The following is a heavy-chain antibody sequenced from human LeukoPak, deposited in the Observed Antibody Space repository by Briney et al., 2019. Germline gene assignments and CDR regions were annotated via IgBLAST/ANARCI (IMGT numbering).Heavy chain of an antibody. J-gene: IGHJ4*02. V-gene: IGHV3-7*01. CDR2: IKQDGSEK. CDR1: GFTFSSYW. Sequence: GGSLRLSCGASGFTFSSYWMSWVRQAPGKGLEWVANIKQDGSEKYYVDFVKGRFTISRDNAKNSLYLQMNSLRAEDTAVYYCARKNGLDYWGQGTLVTVSS. CDR3: ARKNGLDY.